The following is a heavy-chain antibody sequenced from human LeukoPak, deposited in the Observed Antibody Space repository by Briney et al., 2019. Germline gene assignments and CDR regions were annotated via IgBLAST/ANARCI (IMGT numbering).Heavy chain of an antibody. CDR3: ARSHKRSPYYYYGMDV. V-gene: IGHV3-48*03. CDR1: GFTFSSYD. J-gene: IGHJ6*04. CDR2: ISSSGSTI. D-gene: IGHD3-10*01. Sequence: GGSLRLSCAASGFTFSSYDMNWVRQAPGKGLEWVSYISSSGSTIYYADSVKGRFTISRDNAKNSLYLQMNSLRAEDTAVYYCARSHKRSPYYYYGMDVWGKGTTVTVSS.